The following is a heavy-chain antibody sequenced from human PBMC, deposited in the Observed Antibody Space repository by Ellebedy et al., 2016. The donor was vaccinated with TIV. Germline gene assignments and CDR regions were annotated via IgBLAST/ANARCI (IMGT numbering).Heavy chain of an antibody. Sequence: AASVKVSCKASGYTFTSYAMHWVRQAPGQRLEWMGWINAGNGNTKYSQKFQGRVTVTRDTSSTTAYMELHSLRSEDTAVYYCAAQPTQGTGSYYTTFHPWGQGTLVTVSS. CDR1: GYTFTSYA. CDR3: AAQPTQGTGSYYTTFHP. D-gene: IGHD3-10*01. CDR2: INAGNGNT. V-gene: IGHV1-3*01. J-gene: IGHJ5*02.